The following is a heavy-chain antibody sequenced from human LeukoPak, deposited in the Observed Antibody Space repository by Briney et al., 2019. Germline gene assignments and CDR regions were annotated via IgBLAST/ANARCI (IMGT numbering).Heavy chain of an antibody. V-gene: IGHV4-31*03. CDR1: GGPISRGGYY. J-gene: IGHJ5*02. CDR2: IFSSGST. CDR3: AREAWAGTLSGWFDP. Sequence: SQTLSLTCTVSGGPISRGGYYWSWVRQLPGKGLEWIGYIFSSGSTSYNPPLRRRVTVSFDTSKNQFFLNLSSVTAADTAVYYCAREAWAGTLSGWFDPWGQGTLVTVSS. D-gene: IGHD1-7*01.